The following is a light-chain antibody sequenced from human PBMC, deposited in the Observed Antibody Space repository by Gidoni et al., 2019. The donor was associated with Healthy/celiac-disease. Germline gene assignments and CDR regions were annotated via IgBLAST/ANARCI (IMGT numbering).Light chain of an antibody. CDR1: SSDGGSYNL. Sequence: QSALTQTASVSGSPGQSITTSCTGTSSDGGSYNLVSWYQQHPGKAPKLMIYEGSKRPSGVSNRFSGSKSGNTASLTISLLQAEDESYYYCCSYSGSSTSWVFGGGTKLTVL. CDR2: EGS. V-gene: IGLV2-23*01. CDR3: CSYSGSSTSWV. J-gene: IGLJ3*02.